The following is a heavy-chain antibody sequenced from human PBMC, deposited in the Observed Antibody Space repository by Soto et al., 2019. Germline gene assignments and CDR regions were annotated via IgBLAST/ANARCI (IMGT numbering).Heavy chain of an antibody. CDR2: TWYDGGNK. CDR3: ARDLNYYASGRYPHGMDV. Sequence: QVQLVESGGGVVQPGRSLRLSCAASGYPFSSYGMHWVRQAPGKGLEWVAMTWYDGGNKYYADSVKGRFTISKDNSKNTVYLQTNSLRPEDTAGYYCARDLNYYASGRYPHGMDVWGQGTTVTVSS. CDR1: GYPFSSYG. D-gene: IGHD3-10*01. V-gene: IGHV3-33*01. J-gene: IGHJ6*02.